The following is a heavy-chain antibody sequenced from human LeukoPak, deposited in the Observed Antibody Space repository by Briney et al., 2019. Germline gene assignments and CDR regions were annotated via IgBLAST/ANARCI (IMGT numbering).Heavy chain of an antibody. V-gene: IGHV1-8*01. Sequence: GASVKVSCKASGYTFTSYDINWVRQATGQGLEWMGWMNPNSGNTGYAQKFQGRVTMTRNTSISTAYMELSSLRSEDTAVYYCARSLTLIAAAGRNYFDYWGRGTLVTVSS. CDR1: GYTFTSYD. CDR3: ARSLTLIAAAGRNYFDY. CDR2: MNPNSGNT. J-gene: IGHJ4*02. D-gene: IGHD6-13*01.